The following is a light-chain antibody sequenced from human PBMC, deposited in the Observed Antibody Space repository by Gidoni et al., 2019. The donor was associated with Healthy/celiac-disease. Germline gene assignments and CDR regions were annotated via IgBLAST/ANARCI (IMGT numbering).Light chain of an antibody. CDR3: QSYDSSLSGHWV. Sequence: QSVLTQPPSVSGAPGQRVPISCTGSSSNIGAGYDVHWYQQLPGTAPNLLIYGNSNRPSGVPDRFSGSKSGTSSSLAITVLQAEDEADYYCQSYDSSLSGHWVFGGGTKLTVL. CDR1: SSNIGAGYD. V-gene: IGLV1-40*01. J-gene: IGLJ3*02. CDR2: GNS.